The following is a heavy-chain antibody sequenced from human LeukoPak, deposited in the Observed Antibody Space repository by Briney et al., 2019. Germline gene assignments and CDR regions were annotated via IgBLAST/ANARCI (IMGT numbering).Heavy chain of an antibody. V-gene: IGHV4-61*02. CDR2: IYTSGST. Sequence: SETLSLTCTVSGGSISSGSYYWSWIRQPAGKGLEWIGRIYTSGSTNYNPSLKSRVTISVDTSKNQFSLKLSSVTAADTAVYYCARSPGGRFDYWGQGTLVTVSS. CDR1: GGSISSGSYY. D-gene: IGHD3-16*01. J-gene: IGHJ4*02. CDR3: ARSPGGRFDY.